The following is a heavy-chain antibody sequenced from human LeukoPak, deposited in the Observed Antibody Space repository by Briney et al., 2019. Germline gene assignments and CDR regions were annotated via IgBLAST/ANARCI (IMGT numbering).Heavy chain of an antibody. J-gene: IGHJ3*02. CDR2: INPNSGGT. V-gene: IGHV1-2*02. CDR3: ARDYYDSSGSGAFDI. CDR1: GYTFSGSY. Sequence: ASVKVSCKASGYTFSGSYMHWVRQAPGQGLEWMGWINPNSGGTKYAQKFQGRVSMTRDTSISTAYMELSRLRSDDTAVYYCARDYYDSSGSGAFDIWGQGTMVTVSS. D-gene: IGHD3-22*01.